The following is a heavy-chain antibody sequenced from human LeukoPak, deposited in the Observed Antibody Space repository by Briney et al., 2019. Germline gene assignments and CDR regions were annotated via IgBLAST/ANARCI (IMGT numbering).Heavy chain of an antibody. CDR2: IFHSGTT. Sequence: SETLSLTCTVSGVSISSYYWSWIRQPPGQGLEWIGYIFHSGTTNYNPSLKSRVTISVDTSKNQFSLKLSSVTAADTAVYYCARGAYFYGSGINWFDPWGQGTLVTVSS. CDR1: GVSISSYY. D-gene: IGHD3-10*01. J-gene: IGHJ5*02. V-gene: IGHV4-59*08. CDR3: ARGAYFYGSGINWFDP.